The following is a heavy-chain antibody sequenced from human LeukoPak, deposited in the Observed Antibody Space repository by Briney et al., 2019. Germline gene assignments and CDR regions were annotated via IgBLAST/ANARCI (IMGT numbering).Heavy chain of an antibody. Sequence: PGGSLRLSCAASGFTVSSNYMSWVRQAPGKGPEWASVIYSGGSTYYADSVKGRFTISRDNSKNTLYLQMNSLRAEDTAVYYCQGDGYNQDDYWGQGTLVTVSS. V-gene: IGHV3-53*01. D-gene: IGHD5-24*01. CDR2: IYSGGST. CDR3: QGDGYNQDDY. CDR1: GFTVSSNY. J-gene: IGHJ4*02.